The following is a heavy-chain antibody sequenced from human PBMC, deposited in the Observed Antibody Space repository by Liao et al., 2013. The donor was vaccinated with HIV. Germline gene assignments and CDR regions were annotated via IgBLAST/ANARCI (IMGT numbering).Heavy chain of an antibody. J-gene: IGHJ3*02. Sequence: QVQLQESGPGLVKPSQTLSLTCTVSGDSLSSDDYYWSWIRQSPGKGLEWIGYIYYSGSTYYNPSLKSRVTISVDTSKTQFSLRLSSVTAADTAVYYCVTEGRGPTVPGGAFDIWGQGTMVTVSS. V-gene: IGHV4-30-4*08. CDR1: GDSLSSDDYY. CDR2: IYYSGST. D-gene: IGHD4-17*01. CDR3: VTEGRGPTVPGGAFDI.